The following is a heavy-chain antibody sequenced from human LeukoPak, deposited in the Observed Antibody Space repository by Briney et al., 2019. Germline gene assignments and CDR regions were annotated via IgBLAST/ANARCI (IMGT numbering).Heavy chain of an antibody. CDR2: INNSGRT. D-gene: IGHD3-22*01. Sequence: SETLSLTCAVYGGSFSGYYWSWIRQPQGKGLVWIGEINNSGRTNYNTSLKSRVTISVDTPKNQFSLKLTSVTAADPGVNFCGRGFWYYDSHDAFDISGEGTMVTVSS. CDR1: GGSFSGYY. J-gene: IGHJ3*02. V-gene: IGHV4-34*01. CDR3: GRGFWYYDSHDAFDI.